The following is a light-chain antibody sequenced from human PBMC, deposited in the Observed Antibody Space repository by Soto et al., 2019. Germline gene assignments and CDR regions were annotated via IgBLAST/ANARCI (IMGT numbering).Light chain of an antibody. Sequence: QPVLTQPASVSGCPGQSITISCTGTSSDIGAYNYVSWYQQYPGKAPKLMIYGVTNRPSGVSNRFSGSKTGNTASLTISGLQAEDEADYYCFSHRSGDSHVFGTGTKVTVL. V-gene: IGLV2-14*01. CDR3: FSHRSGDSHV. J-gene: IGLJ1*01. CDR1: SSDIGAYNY. CDR2: GVT.